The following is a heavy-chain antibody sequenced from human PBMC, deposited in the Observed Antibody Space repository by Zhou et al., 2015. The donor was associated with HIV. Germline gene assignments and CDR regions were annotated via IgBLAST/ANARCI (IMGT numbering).Heavy chain of an antibody. CDR2: IIPIFGTA. V-gene: IGHV1-69*06. CDR1: GGTFSSYA. J-gene: IGHJ6*02. D-gene: IGHD3-3*01. CDR3: ARAEGTIFATPYYYGMDV. Sequence: QVQLVQSGAEVKKPGSSVKVSCKASGGTFSSYAISWVRQAPGQGLEWMGRIIPIFGTANYAQKFQGRVTITADKSTSTAYMELSSLRSEDTAVYYCARAEGTIFATPYYYGMDVWGQGTTVTVSS.